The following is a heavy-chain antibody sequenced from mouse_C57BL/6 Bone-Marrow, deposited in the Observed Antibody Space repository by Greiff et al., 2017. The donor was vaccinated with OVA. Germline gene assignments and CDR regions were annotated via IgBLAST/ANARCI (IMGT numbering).Heavy chain of an antibody. J-gene: IGHJ2*01. CDR1: GYSITSGYY. V-gene: IGHV3-6*01. D-gene: IGHD2-3*01. Sequence: EVQLQESGPGLVKPSQSLSLTCSVTGYSITSGYYWNWIRQFPGNKLEWMGYISYDGSNNYNPSLKNRISITRDTSKNQFFLKLNSVTTEDTATYYCARLYDGYYVHFDYWGQGTTLTVSS. CDR3: ARLYDGYYVHFDY. CDR2: ISYDGSN.